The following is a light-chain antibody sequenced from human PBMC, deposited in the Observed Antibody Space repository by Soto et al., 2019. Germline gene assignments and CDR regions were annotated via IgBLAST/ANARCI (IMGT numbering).Light chain of an antibody. CDR3: QQYGSSPFYN. V-gene: IGKV3-20*01. CDR2: GAS. Sequence: EIVLTQSPGTLSLSPGDRATLSCRASQSVSSSDFAWYQQKAAQAPRLLIYGASSRATGIPDRFSGSWSGTDFTLTISRLEPEDFAVYYCQQYGSSPFYNVGQGTKLEI. CDR1: QSVSSSD. J-gene: IGKJ2*01.